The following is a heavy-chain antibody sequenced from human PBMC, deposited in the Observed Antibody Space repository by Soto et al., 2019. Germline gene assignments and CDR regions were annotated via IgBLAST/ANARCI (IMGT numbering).Heavy chain of an antibody. CDR3: ARERYQVISDGMDV. J-gene: IGHJ6*02. Sequence: ASVKVSCKASGYTFTGYYVHCVREAPGQGLEWMGWINPETGGTSYAQKFQGRVTLSRDTSINTAYLEVSRLRFDDAAVYFCARERYQVISDGMDVWGQGTTVTV. CDR2: INPETGGT. CDR1: GYTFTGYY. D-gene: IGHD2-2*01. V-gene: IGHV1-2*02.